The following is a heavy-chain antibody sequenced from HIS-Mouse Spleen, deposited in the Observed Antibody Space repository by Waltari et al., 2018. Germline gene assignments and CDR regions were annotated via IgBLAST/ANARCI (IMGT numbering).Heavy chain of an antibody. D-gene: IGHD6-13*01. CDR1: GGPISSSSYY. CDR3: AREIPYSSSWYDWYFDL. CDR2: IYYSGST. Sequence: QLQLQESGPGLVKPSETLSLTCTVSGGPISSSSYYWGWIRQPPGKGLEWIGSIYYSGSTYYNPSLKSRVTISVDTAKNQFSLKLSSGTAAYTAVYYCAREIPYSSSWYDWYFDLWGRGTLVTVSS. J-gene: IGHJ2*01. V-gene: IGHV4-39*07.